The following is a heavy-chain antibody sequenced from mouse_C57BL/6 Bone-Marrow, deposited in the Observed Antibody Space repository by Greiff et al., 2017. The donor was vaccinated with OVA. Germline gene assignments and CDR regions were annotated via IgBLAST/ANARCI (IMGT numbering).Heavy chain of an antibody. Sequence: EVQLQESGGDLVKPGGSLKLSCAASGFTFSSYGMSWVRQTPDKRLEWVATISSGGSYTYYPDSVKGRFTISRDNAKNTLYLQMSSLKSEDTAMYYCARRYSNYPGYFDYWGQGTTLTVSS. J-gene: IGHJ2*01. D-gene: IGHD2-5*01. CDR2: ISSGGSYT. V-gene: IGHV5-6*01. CDR1: GFTFSSYG. CDR3: ARRYSNYPGYFDY.